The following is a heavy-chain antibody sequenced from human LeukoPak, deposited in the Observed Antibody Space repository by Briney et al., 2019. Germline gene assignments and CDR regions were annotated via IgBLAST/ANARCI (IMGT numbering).Heavy chain of an antibody. CDR1: GFTFSSYA. J-gene: IGHJ4*02. V-gene: IGHV3-23*01. CDR2: ISGSGGST. CDR3: AKTRRGYSSGEPFDY. D-gene: IGHD6-19*01. Sequence: SGGSLRLSCAASGFTFSSYAMSWVRQAPGKGLEWVSAISGSGGSTYYADSVKGRFTISRDNSKNTLYLQMNSLRAEDTAVYYCAKTRRGYSSGEPFDYWGQGTLVTVSS.